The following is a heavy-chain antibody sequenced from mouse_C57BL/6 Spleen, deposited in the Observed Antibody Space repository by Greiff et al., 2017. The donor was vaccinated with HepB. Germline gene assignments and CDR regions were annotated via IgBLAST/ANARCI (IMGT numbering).Heavy chain of an antibody. CDR1: GYTFTSYG. CDR3: VLIPSEAGYFDY. Sequence: QVQLQQSGAELARPGASVKLSCKASGYTFTSYGISWVKPRTGQGLEWIGEIYPRSGNTYYNEKFKGKATLTADKSSSTAYMQLRSLTAEDSAVYFGVLIPSEAGYFDYWGQGTTLTVSS. V-gene: IGHV1-81*01. J-gene: IGHJ2*01. D-gene: IGHD2-10*02. CDR2: IYPRSGNT.